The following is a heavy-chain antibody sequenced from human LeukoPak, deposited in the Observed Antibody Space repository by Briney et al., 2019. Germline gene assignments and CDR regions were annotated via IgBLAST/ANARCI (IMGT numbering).Heavy chain of an antibody. J-gene: IGHJ5*02. D-gene: IGHD2-15*01. Sequence: ASVKVSCKASGYTFTGYYMHWVRQAPGQGLEWMGWINPNSGGTNYAQKFQGRVTMTRDTSISTAYMELSRLRSDDTAVYYCARGWRPGYCSGGSCYSDWFDPWGQGTLVTVSS. CDR3: ARGWRPGYCSGGSCYSDWFDP. CDR1: GYTFTGYY. CDR2: INPNSGGT. V-gene: IGHV1-2*02.